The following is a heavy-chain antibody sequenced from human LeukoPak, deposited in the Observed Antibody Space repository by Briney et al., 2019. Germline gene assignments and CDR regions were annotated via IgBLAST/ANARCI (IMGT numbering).Heavy chain of an antibody. V-gene: IGHV1-2*02. Sequence: ASVKVSFKASGYTFTGYYMHWVRQAPGQGLEWMGWINPNSGGTNYAQKFQGRVTMTRDTSISTAYMELRSLRSDDTAVYYCASWLRGVIGAFDIWGQGTMVTVSS. CDR3: ASWLRGVIGAFDI. CDR1: GYTFTGYY. J-gene: IGHJ3*02. D-gene: IGHD3-10*01. CDR2: INPNSGGT.